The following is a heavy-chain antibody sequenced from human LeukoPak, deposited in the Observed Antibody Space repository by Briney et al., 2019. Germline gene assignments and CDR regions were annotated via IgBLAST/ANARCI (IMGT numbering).Heavy chain of an antibody. CDR3: ARGPSRIDYYDSSGYYSQGPNYFDY. Sequence: SETLSLTCTVSGGSFSIYYWSWIRQPPGKGLEWIGSIYYSGSTYYNPSLKSRVTISVDTSKNQFSLKLSSVTAADTAVYYCARGPSRIDYYDSSGYYSQGPNYFDYWGQGTLVTVSS. J-gene: IGHJ4*02. D-gene: IGHD3-22*01. CDR1: GGSFSIYY. CDR2: IYYSGST. V-gene: IGHV4-39*07.